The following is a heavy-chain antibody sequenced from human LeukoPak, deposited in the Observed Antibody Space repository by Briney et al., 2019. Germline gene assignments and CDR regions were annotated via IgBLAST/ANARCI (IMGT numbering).Heavy chain of an antibody. J-gene: IGHJ4*02. D-gene: IGHD6-13*01. CDR3: AGMARGIAAAGHNFDY. Sequence: GGSLRLSCAASGFPVNDNYISWVRQAPGKGLEWVANIKQDGSEKYYVDSVKGRFTISRDNAKNSLYLQMNSLRAEDTAVYYCAGMARGIAAAGHNFDYWGQGTLVTVSS. CDR1: GFPVNDNY. V-gene: IGHV3-7*01. CDR2: IKQDGSEK.